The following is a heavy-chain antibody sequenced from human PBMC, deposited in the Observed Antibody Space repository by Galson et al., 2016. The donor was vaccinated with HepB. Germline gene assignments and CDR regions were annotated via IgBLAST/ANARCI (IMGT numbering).Heavy chain of an antibody. CDR1: GFTFNSYA. CDR3: ARAYLYCSAGGCYALDY. V-gene: IGHV3-30-3*01. D-gene: IGHD2-15*01. J-gene: IGHJ4*02. CDR2: IAYDGSIK. Sequence: SLRLSCAASGFTFNSYAMHWVRQAPGKGLEWVAVIAYDGSIKKYGDSVKGRFTISRENSKTTLYLQMNSLRAEDTAVYYCARAYLYCSAGGCYALDYWGQGTLVTVSS.